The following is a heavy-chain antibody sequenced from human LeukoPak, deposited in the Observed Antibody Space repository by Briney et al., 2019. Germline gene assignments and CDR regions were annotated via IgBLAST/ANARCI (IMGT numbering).Heavy chain of an antibody. CDR1: GFTLSSYA. V-gene: IGHV3-23*01. CDR2: ISGSGGST. J-gene: IGHJ3*02. CDR3: ARDGYNGNAFDI. D-gene: IGHD5-24*01. Sequence: GSLRLSCAASGFTLSSYAMSWVRQAPGKGLEWVSAISGSGGSTYYADSVKGRFTISRDNSKNTLYLQMNSLRAEDTAVYYCARDGYNGNAFDIWGQGTMVTVSS.